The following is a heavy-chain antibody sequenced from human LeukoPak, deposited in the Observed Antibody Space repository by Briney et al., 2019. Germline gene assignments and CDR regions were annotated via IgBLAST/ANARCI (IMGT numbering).Heavy chain of an antibody. Sequence: SDTLSLTCTVSGGSISSGSYYWSWIRQPAGKGLEWIGRIDTSGSTNYNPSLKSRVTMSADTSKKQFSLKLRSVTAADTAVYYCAREGIYGDYRHWGQGTLVTVSS. J-gene: IGHJ4*02. V-gene: IGHV4-61*02. CDR2: IDTSGST. CDR1: GGSISSGSYY. D-gene: IGHD4-17*01. CDR3: AREGIYGDYRH.